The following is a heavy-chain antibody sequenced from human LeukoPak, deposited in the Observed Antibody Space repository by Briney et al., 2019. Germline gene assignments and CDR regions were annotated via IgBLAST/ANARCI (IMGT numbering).Heavy chain of an antibody. CDR3: ASRPRDVTSSSYSFYFDS. D-gene: IGHD2/OR15-2a*01. J-gene: IGHJ4*02. Sequence: SETLSLTCAVYGGSFSGHYWTWIRQSPGKGLEWIGEINHSGSATYAPSLKGRVTISVDTSKNQVSLEVSSATAADTAVYYCASRPRDVTSSSYSFYFDSWGQGTLVTVSS. V-gene: IGHV4-34*01. CDR2: INHSGSA. CDR1: GGSFSGHY.